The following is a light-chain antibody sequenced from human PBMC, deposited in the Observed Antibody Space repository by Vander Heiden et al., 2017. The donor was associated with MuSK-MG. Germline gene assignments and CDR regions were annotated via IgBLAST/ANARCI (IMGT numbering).Light chain of an antibody. CDR3: QQLSNWPSLT. V-gene: IGKV3-11*01. CDR2: DAS. Sequence: EIVFTQSPPTLALSPVERATLPCRARQSFSSYLAWHQKKPGQGPRLLTYDASNRATGITARSSGSGYGIDFTLTISSREPEDFAVYYCQQLSNWPSLTFGGGTRVELK. J-gene: IGKJ4*01. CDR1: QSFSSY.